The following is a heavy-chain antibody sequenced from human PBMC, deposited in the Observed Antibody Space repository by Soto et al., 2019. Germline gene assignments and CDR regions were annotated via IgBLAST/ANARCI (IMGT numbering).Heavy chain of an antibody. CDR2: INTKTGGT. Sequence: QVHLVQSGAEVKKPGASVKVSCKASGYSFTDYYMHWVRQAPCQGLEWMGWINTKTGGTNYAQRVQGRVTMTGDTSTNTAYMELSRLRSDDTAVYYCARVGSTGWFDPWGQGTVVTVSS. J-gene: IGHJ5*02. CDR3: ARVGSTGWFDP. V-gene: IGHV1-2*02. CDR1: GYSFTDYY.